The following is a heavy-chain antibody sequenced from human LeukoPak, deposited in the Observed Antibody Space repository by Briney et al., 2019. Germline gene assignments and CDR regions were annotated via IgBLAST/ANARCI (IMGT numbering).Heavy chain of an antibody. J-gene: IGHJ3*02. Sequence: PGRSLRLSCAASGFTFSSYGMRWVRQAPGKGLEWVAVIWYDGSNKYYADSVKGRFTISRDNSKNTLYLQMNSLRAEDTAVYYCAIIAGGDAFDIWGQGTMVTVSS. CDR1: GFTFSSYG. CDR3: AIIAGGDAFDI. D-gene: IGHD6-13*01. CDR2: IWYDGSNK. V-gene: IGHV3-33*01.